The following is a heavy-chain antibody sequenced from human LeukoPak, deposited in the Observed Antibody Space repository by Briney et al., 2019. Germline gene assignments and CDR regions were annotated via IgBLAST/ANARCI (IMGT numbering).Heavy chain of an antibody. D-gene: IGHD6-19*01. CDR1: GYTFTGYY. Sequence: ASVKVSCKASGYTFTGYYMHWVRQAPGQGLEWMGWINPNSGGTNYAQKFQGRVTMTRNTSISTAYMELSSLRYEDTAVYYCARVGRARSSSGWYLAYWGQGTLVTVSS. V-gene: IGHV1-2*02. CDR3: ARVGRARSSSGWYLAY. CDR2: INPNSGGT. J-gene: IGHJ4*02.